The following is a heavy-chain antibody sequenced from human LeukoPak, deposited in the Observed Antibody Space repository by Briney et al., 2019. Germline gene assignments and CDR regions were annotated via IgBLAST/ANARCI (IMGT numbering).Heavy chain of an antibody. CDR3: ARYGDYRWDAFDI. CDR2: IYNSGST. J-gene: IGHJ3*02. CDR1: GGSISSGGYY. D-gene: IGHD4-17*01. Sequence: SETLSLTCTVSGGSISSGGYYWSWIRQHPGKGLEWIGYIYNSGSTYYNPSLKSRVTISVDTSKNQFSLKLSSVTAADTAVYYCARYGDYRWDAFDIWGQGTMVTVSS. V-gene: IGHV4-31*03.